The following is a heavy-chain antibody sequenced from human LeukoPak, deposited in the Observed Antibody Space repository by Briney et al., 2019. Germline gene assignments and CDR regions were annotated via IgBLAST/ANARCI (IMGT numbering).Heavy chain of an antibody. V-gene: IGHV4-31*03. CDR1: GGSISSGGYY. D-gene: IGHD6-19*01. J-gene: IGHJ3*02. CDR2: IYYSGST. Sequence: PSETLSLTCTVSGGSISSGGYYWSWIRQHPGKGLEWIGYIYYSGSTYYNPSLKSRFTISVDTSKNQFSLKLSSVTAADTAVYYCARAVDGSDAFDIWGQGTMVTVSS. CDR3: ARAVDGSDAFDI.